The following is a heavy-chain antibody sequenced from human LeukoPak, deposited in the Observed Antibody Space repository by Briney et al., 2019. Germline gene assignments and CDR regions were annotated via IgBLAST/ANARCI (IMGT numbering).Heavy chain of an antibody. CDR1: GFTFSSYA. V-gene: IGHV3-23*01. CDR2: ISGSGGST. Sequence: PGGSLRLSCAASGFTFSSYAMRWVRQAPGKGLEWVSAISGSGGSTCYADSVKGRSTISRDNSKNTLYLQMNSLRAEDTAVYYCAKGPGEGMDVWGQGTTVTVSS. J-gene: IGHJ6*02. CDR3: AKGPGEGMDV.